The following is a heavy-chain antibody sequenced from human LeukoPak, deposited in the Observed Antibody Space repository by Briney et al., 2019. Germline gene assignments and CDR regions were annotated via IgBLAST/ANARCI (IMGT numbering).Heavy chain of an antibody. CDR3: AKGGPQLYYDSSGYYFLDY. D-gene: IGHD3-22*01. CDR2: ISYDGSNK. J-gene: IGHJ4*02. Sequence: GGSLRLSCAASGFTFSSYGMHWVRQAPGKGLEWVAVISYDGSNKYYADSVKGRFTISRDNSKNTLYLQMNSLRAEDTAVYYCAKGGPQLYYDSSGYYFLDYWGQGTLVTVSS. V-gene: IGHV3-30*18. CDR1: GFTFSSYG.